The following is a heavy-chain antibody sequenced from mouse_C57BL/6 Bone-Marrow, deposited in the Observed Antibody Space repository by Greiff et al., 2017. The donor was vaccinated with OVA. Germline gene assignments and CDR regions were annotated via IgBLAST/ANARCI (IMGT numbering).Heavy chain of an antibody. CDR1: GYTFTDYE. CDR3: TRIITTVVADWDFDV. Sequence: QVQLQQSGAELVRPGASVTLSCKASGYTFTDYEMHWVKQTPVHGLEWIGAIDPETGGTAYNQKFKGKAILTADKSSSTAYMELRSLTSEDSAVYYCTRIITTVVADWDFDVWGTGTTVTVSS. V-gene: IGHV1-15*01. J-gene: IGHJ1*03. D-gene: IGHD1-1*01. CDR2: IDPETGGT.